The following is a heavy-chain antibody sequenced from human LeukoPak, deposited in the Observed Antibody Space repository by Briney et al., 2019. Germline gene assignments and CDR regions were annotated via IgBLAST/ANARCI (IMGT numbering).Heavy chain of an antibody. V-gene: IGHV1-18*01. J-gene: IGHJ1*01. CDR1: GYTFTSYG. CDR3: ARDVSGSYFAEYFQH. Sequence: ASVKVSCKASGYTFTSYGISWVRQAPGQGLEWMGWISAYNGNTNYAQKLQGRVTMTTDTSTSTAYMELRSLRSDDTAVYYCARDVSGSYFAEYFQHWGQGTLVTVSS. D-gene: IGHD1-26*01. CDR2: ISAYNGNT.